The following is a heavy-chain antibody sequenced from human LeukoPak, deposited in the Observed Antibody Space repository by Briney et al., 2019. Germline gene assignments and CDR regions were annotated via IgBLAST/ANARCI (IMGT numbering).Heavy chain of an antibody. CDR2: IYHSGST. V-gene: IGHV4-30-2*01. CDR1: GGFISSGGYS. Sequence: PSQTLSLTCAVSGGFISSGGYSWSWIRQPPGKGLEWIGYIYHSGSTYYNPSLKSRVTISVDRSKNQFSLKLSSVTAADTAVYYCARGWLHDAFDIWGQGTMVTVSS. J-gene: IGHJ3*02. D-gene: IGHD5-12*01. CDR3: ARGWLHDAFDI.